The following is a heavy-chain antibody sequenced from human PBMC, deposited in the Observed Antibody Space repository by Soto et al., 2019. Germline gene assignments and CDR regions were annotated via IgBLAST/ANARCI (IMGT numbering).Heavy chain of an antibody. J-gene: IGHJ4*02. CDR3: TTSGPFSSGWYPDTDY. D-gene: IGHD6-19*01. Sequence: PGGSLRLSCAASGFPFSTYWMHWVRQAPGKGLVWVSRINVDGRKTSYADSVEGRFTISRDDSKNTLYLQMNSLKTEDTAVYYCTTSGPFSSGWYPDTDYWGQGTLVTVSS. V-gene: IGHV3-74*01. CDR2: INVDGRKT. CDR1: GFPFSTYW.